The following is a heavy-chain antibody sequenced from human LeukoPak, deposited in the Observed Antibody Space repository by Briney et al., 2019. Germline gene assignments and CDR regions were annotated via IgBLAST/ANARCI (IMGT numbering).Heavy chain of an antibody. V-gene: IGHV3-23*01. CDR1: GFTFSSYG. D-gene: IGHD5-12*01. J-gene: IGHJ4*02. CDR3: AKDLNGYDSS. CDR2: ISGSGGST. Sequence: GGTLRLSCAASGFTFSSYGMSWVRQAPGKGLEWVSAISGSGGSTYYADSVKGRFTISRDNSKNTLYLQMNSLRGEDTAVYYCAKDLNGYDSSWGQGTLVTVSS.